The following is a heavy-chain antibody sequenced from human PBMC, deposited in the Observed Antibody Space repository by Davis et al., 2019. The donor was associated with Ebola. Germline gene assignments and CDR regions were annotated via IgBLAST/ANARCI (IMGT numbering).Heavy chain of an antibody. CDR1: GFTFSDYY. CDR2: IKQDGSEK. Sequence: PGGSLRLSCAASGFTFSDYYMSWIRQAPGKGLEWVANIKQDGSEKYYVDSVKGRFTISRDNAKNSLYLQMNSLKTEDTAVYYCTTNSGYSSRDYWGQGTLVTVSS. J-gene: IGHJ4*02. V-gene: IGHV3-7*03. D-gene: IGHD6-13*01. CDR3: TTNSGYSSRDY.